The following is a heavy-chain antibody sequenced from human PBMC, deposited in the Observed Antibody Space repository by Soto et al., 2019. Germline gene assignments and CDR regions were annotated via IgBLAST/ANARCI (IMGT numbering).Heavy chain of an antibody. CDR3: ARENSRYYYYGMDV. CDR2: IYYSGST. V-gene: IGHV4-39*02. J-gene: IGHJ6*02. CDR1: GGSISSHY. Sequence: PSETLSLTCTVSGGSISSHYWGWIRQPPGKGLEWIGSIYYSGSTYYNPSLKSRVTISVDTSKNQFSLKLSSVTAADTAVYYCARENSRYYYYGMDVWGQGTTVTVS. D-gene: IGHD6-13*01.